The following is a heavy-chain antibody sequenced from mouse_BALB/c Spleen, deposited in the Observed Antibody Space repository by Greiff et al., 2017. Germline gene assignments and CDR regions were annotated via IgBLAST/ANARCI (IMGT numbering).Heavy chain of an antibody. CDR3: ARRNYGYDPFAY. V-gene: IGHV1-55*01. CDR2: IYPGSGST. D-gene: IGHD2-2*01. Sequence: VQLQQPGAELVKPGTSVKLSCKASGYNFTSYWINWVKLRPGQGLEWIGDIYPGSGSTNYNEKFKSKATLTVDTSSSTAYMQLSSLASEDSALYYCARRNYGYDPFAYWGQGTLVTVSA. J-gene: IGHJ3*01. CDR1: GYNFTSYW.